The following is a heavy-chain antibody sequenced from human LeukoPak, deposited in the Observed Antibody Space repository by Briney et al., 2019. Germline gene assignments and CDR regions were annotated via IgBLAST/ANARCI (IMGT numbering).Heavy chain of an antibody. CDR3: APNYHGNPWFDP. CDR1: GYTLTELS. J-gene: IGHJ5*02. D-gene: IGHD5-24*01. Sequence: ASVKVSCKASGYTLTELSMHWVRQAPGKGLEWLGGFDPEDGETIYAQKFQGRVTMTEDTSTDTAYMELSSLRSEDTAVYYCAPNYHGNPWFDPWGQGTLVTDSS. CDR2: FDPEDGET. V-gene: IGHV1-24*01.